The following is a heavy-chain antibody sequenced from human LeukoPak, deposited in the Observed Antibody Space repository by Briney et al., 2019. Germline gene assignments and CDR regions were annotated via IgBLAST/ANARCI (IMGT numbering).Heavy chain of an antibody. D-gene: IGHD1-1*01. CDR3: ARVGIISEPTATFYFDY. V-gene: IGHV4-59*12. J-gene: IGHJ4*02. CDR2: IHYTGST. CDR1: GGSISGYY. Sequence: SETLSLTCTVSGGSISGYYWSWIRQPPGKGLEWIGYIHYTGSTYYNPSLNSRINISVVTSKNQFSLQLSSVTAADTAVYYCARVGIISEPTATFYFDYWGQGTLVTVSS.